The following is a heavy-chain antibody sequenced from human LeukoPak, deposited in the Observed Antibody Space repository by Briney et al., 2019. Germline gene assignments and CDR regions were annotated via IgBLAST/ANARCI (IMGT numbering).Heavy chain of an antibody. Sequence: SETLSLTCSVSGGSISSSSYYWGWIRQPPGKGLEWIGNIFYSGSTYYIPSLKSRVTISVDTSKNQFSLELTSVTAADTAVYYCARERYCGSTSCYTPYYMDVWGKGTTVTVSS. V-gene: IGHV4-39*07. J-gene: IGHJ6*03. CDR2: IFYSGST. D-gene: IGHD2-2*02. CDR3: ARERYCGSTSCYTPYYMDV. CDR1: GGSISSSSYY.